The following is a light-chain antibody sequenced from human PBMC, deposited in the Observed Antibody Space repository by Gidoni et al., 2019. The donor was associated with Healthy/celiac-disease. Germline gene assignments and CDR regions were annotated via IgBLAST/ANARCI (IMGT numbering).Light chain of an antibody. CDR3: QQYNNWPPFT. CDR2: GAS. V-gene: IGKV3-15*01. J-gene: IGKJ3*01. Sequence: VMTQSPATLSVSPGERATLSCRASQSVSSNLAWYQQKPGQAPRLLIYGASTRATGIPARFSGSGSGTEFTLTISSLQSEDFAVYYCQQYNNWPPFTFGPGTKVDIK. CDR1: QSVSSN.